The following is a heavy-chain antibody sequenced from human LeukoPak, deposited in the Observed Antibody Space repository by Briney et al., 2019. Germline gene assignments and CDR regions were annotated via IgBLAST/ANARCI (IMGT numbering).Heavy chain of an antibody. D-gene: IGHD3-22*01. CDR1: GFTFSSYG. CDR3: ARDFGYIDY. V-gene: IGHV3-33*01. Sequence: GGSLRLSCAASGFTFSSYGVHWVRQAPGKRLEWVAVIWYDGSNKYYADSVKGRFTISRDNSKNTLYLQMNSLRAEDTAVYYCARDFGYIDYWGQGTLVTVSS. J-gene: IGHJ4*02. CDR2: IWYDGSNK.